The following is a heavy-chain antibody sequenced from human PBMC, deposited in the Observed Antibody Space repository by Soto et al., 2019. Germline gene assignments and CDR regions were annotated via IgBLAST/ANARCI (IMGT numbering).Heavy chain of an antibody. D-gene: IGHD6-19*01. J-gene: IGHJ6*02. CDR1: GGSISSSSYY. CDR2: IYYSGST. V-gene: IGHV4-39*01. CDR3: ARRWVGEQWLVQLYYYYYGMDV. Sequence: SETLSLTCTVSGGSISSSSYYWGWLRQPPGKGLEWIGSIYYSGSTYYNPSLKSRVTISVDTSKNQFSLKLSSVTAADTAVYYCARRWVGEQWLVQLYYYYYGMDVWGQGTTVTVSS.